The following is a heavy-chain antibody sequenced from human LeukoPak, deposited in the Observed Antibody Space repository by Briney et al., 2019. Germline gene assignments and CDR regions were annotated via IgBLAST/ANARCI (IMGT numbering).Heavy chain of an antibody. Sequence: SVKVSCKASGGTFSSYAISWVRQAPGQGLEWMGRIIPILGIANYAQKFQGRVTITEDKSTSTAYMELSSLRSEDTAVYYCARALWFGELIRGYFDYWGQGTLVTVSS. CDR3: ARALWFGELIRGYFDY. CDR2: IIPILGIA. V-gene: IGHV1-69*04. J-gene: IGHJ4*02. D-gene: IGHD3-10*01. CDR1: GGTFSSYA.